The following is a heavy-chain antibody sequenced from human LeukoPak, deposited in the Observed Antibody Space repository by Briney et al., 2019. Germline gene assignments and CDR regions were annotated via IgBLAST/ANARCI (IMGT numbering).Heavy chain of an antibody. J-gene: IGHJ3*02. CDR1: GYTFTGYY. CDR3: ARDWQHGIVLMVYTDAFDI. Sequence: ASVKVSCKASGYTFTGYYMHWVRQAPGQGLEWMGWINPNSGGTNYAQKFQGRVTMTRDTSISTAYMELSRLRSDDTAVYYCARDWQHGIVLMVYTDAFDIWGQGTMVTVSS. CDR2: INPNSGGT. D-gene: IGHD2-8*01. V-gene: IGHV1-2*02.